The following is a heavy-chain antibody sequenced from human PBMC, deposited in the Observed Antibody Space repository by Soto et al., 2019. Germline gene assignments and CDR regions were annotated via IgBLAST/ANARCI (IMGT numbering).Heavy chain of an antibody. V-gene: IGHV4-39*01. CDR3: ARHQPVWMATIPSYFDY. D-gene: IGHD5-12*01. Sequence: QLQLQESGPGLVKPSETLSLTCTVSGGSISSSSYYWGWIRQPPGKGLEWIGSIYYSGSTYYNPSLKSRVPISVDTSKNQFSLKLSSVTAADTAVYYCARHQPVWMATIPSYFDYWGQGTLVTVSS. CDR2: IYYSGST. J-gene: IGHJ4*02. CDR1: GGSISSSSYY.